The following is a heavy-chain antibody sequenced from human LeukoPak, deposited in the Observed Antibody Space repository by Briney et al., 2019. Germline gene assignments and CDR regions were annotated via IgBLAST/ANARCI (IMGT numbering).Heavy chain of an antibody. D-gene: IGHD4-17*01. J-gene: IGHJ4*02. CDR2: INHSGST. Sequence: PSGTLSLTCAVYGGSFSGYYWSWIRQPPGKGLEWIGEINHSGSTNYNPSLKSRVTISVDTSKNQFSLKLSSVTAADTAVYYCARDNDYGDYGGYWGQGTLVTVSS. V-gene: IGHV4-34*01. CDR1: GGSFSGYY. CDR3: ARDNDYGDYGGY.